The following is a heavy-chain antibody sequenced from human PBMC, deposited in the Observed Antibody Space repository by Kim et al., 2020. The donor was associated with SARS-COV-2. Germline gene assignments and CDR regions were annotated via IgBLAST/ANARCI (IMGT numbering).Heavy chain of an antibody. CDR2: INHSGST. V-gene: IGHV4-34*01. CDR3: ARRATYYDFWSGYYPRNYFDY. CDR1: GGSFSGYY. Sequence: SETLSLTCAVYGGSFSGYYWSWIRQPPGKGLEWIGEINHSGSTNYNPSLKSRVTISVDTSKNQFSLKLSSVTAADTAVYYCARRATYYDFWSGYYPRNYFDYWGQGTLVTVSS. D-gene: IGHD3-3*01. J-gene: IGHJ4*02.